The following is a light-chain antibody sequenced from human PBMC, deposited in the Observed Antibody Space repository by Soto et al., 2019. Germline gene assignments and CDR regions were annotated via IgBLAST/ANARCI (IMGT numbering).Light chain of an antibody. Sequence: QSALTQPRSASGSPGQSVTISCTGTSSDIGGYNYVSWYQQHPGKAPKLIIYEVSKRPSGVPDRFSGSKSGNTASLTVSVLQAEDEADYYCTSYAGSNNLVFAGGTKLTVL. V-gene: IGLV2-8*01. CDR1: SSDIGGYNY. J-gene: IGLJ3*02. CDR3: TSYAGSNNLV. CDR2: EVS.